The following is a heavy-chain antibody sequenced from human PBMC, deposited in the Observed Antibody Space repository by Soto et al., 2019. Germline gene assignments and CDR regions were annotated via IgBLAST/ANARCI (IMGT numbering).Heavy chain of an antibody. V-gene: IGHV2-5*02. CDR1: GFSLSTSGVG. J-gene: IGHJ2*01. CDR2: IYWDDDK. Sequence: QITLKESGPTLVKPTQTLTLTCTFSGFSLSTSGVGVGWIRQPPGKALEWLALIYWDDDKRYSPSLKSRLTITKDTSKNQVVLTMTNMDPMDTATYYCAHVDTAMVMAGYFDLWGRGTLVTVSS. CDR3: AHVDTAMVMAGYFDL. D-gene: IGHD5-18*01.